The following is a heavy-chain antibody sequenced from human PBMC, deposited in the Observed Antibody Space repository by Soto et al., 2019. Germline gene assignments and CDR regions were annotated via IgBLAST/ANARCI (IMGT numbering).Heavy chain of an antibody. CDR3: ARDQLYYNDISGRPLNAFDV. D-gene: IGHD3-22*01. CDR1: GFTFSTYG. J-gene: IGHJ3*01. Sequence: GGSLRLSCAASGFTFSTYGMHWVRQAPGKGLEWVAVISYDGSNKYHADSVKGRFTISRDNAKNSLYLQMNSLRAEDTAVYYCARDQLYYNDISGRPLNAFDVWGQGTMVTVSS. CDR2: ISYDGSNK. V-gene: IGHV3-30*03.